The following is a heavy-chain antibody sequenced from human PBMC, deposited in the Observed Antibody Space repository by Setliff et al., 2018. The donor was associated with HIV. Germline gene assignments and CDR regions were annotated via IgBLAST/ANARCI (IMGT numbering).Heavy chain of an antibody. CDR2: MNPNSGRA. CDR1: GYTFTNYD. Sequence: GASVKVSCKASGYTFTNYDINWVRQSPGQGLEWLGWMNPNSGRAGSAQMFQGRLTMTRDTSTSTAYMELSSPTSDDTAIYYCARGRLSWSPDFWGQGTLVTV. J-gene: IGHJ4*02. V-gene: IGHV1-8*02. CDR3: ARGRLSWSPDF.